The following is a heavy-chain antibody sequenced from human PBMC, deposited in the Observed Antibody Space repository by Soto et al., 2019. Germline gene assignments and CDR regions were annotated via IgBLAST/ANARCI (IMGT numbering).Heavy chain of an antibody. J-gene: IGHJ5*02. V-gene: IGHV4-39*01. D-gene: IGHD6-19*01. Sequence: PSETLSLTCTVSGGSISSYYWGWIRQPPGKGLEWIGSIYYSGSTYYNPSLKSRVTISVDTSKNQFSLKLSSVTAADTAVYYCARAVAGTGDWFDPWGQGTLVTVSS. CDR2: IYYSGST. CDR1: GGSISSYY. CDR3: ARAVAGTGDWFDP.